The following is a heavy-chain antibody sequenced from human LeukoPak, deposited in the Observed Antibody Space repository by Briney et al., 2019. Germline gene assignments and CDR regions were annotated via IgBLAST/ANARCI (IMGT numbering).Heavy chain of an antibody. J-gene: IGHJ4*02. Sequence: GESLKISCKGSGYSFTSDWIAWLRQTPRKGLEWMGIIYPDDSDTRYSPSFQGQVTITAEKAISTAYLQWRSLKAADNAMYYCARRRRSSGGPKDYWGQGTLVTGSS. V-gene: IGHV5-51*01. D-gene: IGHD6-19*01. CDR2: IYPDDSDT. CDR1: GYSFTSDW. CDR3: ARRRRSSGGPKDY.